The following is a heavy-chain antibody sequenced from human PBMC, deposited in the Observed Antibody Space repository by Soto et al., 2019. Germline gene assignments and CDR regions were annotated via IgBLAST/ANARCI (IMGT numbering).Heavy chain of an antibody. D-gene: IGHD1-1*01. J-gene: IGHJ3*02. CDR2: IYTSGST. V-gene: IGHV4-4*07. Sequence: LSLTCTVSGGSISSYYWSWIRQPAGKGLEWIGRIYTSGSTNYNPSLKSRVTMSVDTSKNQFSLKLSSVTAADTAVYYCARERRSNWNERAFDIWGQGTMVTVSS. CDR1: GGSISSYY. CDR3: ARERRSNWNERAFDI.